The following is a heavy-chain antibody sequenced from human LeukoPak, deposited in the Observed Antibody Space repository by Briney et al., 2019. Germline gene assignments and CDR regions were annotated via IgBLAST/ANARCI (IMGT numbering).Heavy chain of an antibody. CDR3: AKGQRRSTWNYGDALDF. D-gene: IGHD1-7*01. Sequence: GGSLRLSCAASGFTFSSFAIHWVRQAPGKGLEWVAVISDDGSNTYYAYSVKGRFTISRDNSKNTVYLQMNSLRAEDTAVYYCAKGQRRSTWNYGDALDFWGQGTMVFVSS. J-gene: IGHJ3*01. V-gene: IGHV3-30*01. CDR2: ISDDGSNT. CDR1: GFTFSSFA.